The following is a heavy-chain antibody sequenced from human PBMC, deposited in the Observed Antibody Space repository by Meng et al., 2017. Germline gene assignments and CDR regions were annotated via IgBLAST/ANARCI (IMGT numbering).Heavy chain of an antibody. D-gene: IGHD6-13*01. CDR2: IYHSGST. Sequence: GSLRLSCTVSGYSISSGYYWGWIRQPPGKGLEWIGSIYHSGSTYYNPSLKSRVTISVDTSKNQFSLKLSSVTAADTAVYYCARELAAAGPIDHWGQGTLVTVSS. CDR3: ARELAAAGPIDH. V-gene: IGHV4-38-2*02. J-gene: IGHJ4*02. CDR1: GYSISSGYY.